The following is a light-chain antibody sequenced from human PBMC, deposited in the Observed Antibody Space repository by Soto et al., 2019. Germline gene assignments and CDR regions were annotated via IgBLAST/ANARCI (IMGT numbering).Light chain of an antibody. V-gene: IGLV1-40*01. CDR2: GNS. CDR3: QSYDSSLSGYV. J-gene: IGLJ1*01. Sequence: QSVRTQPPSVSGAPGQRVTISCTGSSSNIGAGYDVHWYQQLPGTAPKVLIYGNSNRPSGAPDRLSGSKSGTSASLAITGLQAEDDADYYCQSYDSSLSGYVFGTGTKVTGL. CDR1: SSNIGAGYD.